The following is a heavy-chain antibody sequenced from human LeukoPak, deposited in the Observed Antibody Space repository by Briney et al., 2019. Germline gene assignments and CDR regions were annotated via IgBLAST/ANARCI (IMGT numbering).Heavy chain of an antibody. CDR1: GFTFSSYG. CDR3: AKGPYGDYYFDY. Sequence: PGGSLRLSCAASGFTFSSYGMHWVRQAPGKGLEWVAFIRYDGSNKYYADSVKGRFTISRDNSKNTLYLQMDSLRAEDTAVYYCAKGPYGDYYFDYWGQGTLVTVSS. D-gene: IGHD4-17*01. V-gene: IGHV3-30*02. CDR2: IRYDGSNK. J-gene: IGHJ4*02.